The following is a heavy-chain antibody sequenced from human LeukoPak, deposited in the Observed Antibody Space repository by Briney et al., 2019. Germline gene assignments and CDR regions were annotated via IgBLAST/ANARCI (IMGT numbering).Heavy chain of an antibody. V-gene: IGHV3-15*01. CDR1: AFIFNNAW. Sequence: GGSLRLSCATSAFIFNNAWMSWVRQAPGKGLEWVGRIKSKTDGGTTDYAAPVKGRFTISRDDSKNTLYLQMNSLRAEDTAVYYCAPGDGYPDYWGQGTLVTVSS. CDR3: APGDGYPDY. J-gene: IGHJ4*02. CDR2: IKSKTDGGTT. D-gene: IGHD5-24*01.